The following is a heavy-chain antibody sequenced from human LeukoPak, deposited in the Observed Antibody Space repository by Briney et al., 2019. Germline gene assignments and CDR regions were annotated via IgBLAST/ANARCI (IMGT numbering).Heavy chain of an antibody. Sequence: PGGSLRLSCAASGFTISTYAMTWVRQAPGKGLEWVSSITSSGATTYYADSVKGRFTISRDISKNTLYLQVNSLTAEDSAVYYRAKEFIAGDGHVDCDSWGQGTLVTVSS. D-gene: IGHD5-24*01. V-gene: IGHV3-23*01. J-gene: IGHJ4*02. CDR2: ITSSGATT. CDR1: GFTISTYA. CDR3: AKEFIAGDGHVDCDS.